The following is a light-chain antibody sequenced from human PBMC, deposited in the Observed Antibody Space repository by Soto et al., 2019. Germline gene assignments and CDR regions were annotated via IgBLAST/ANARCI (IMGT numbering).Light chain of an antibody. Sequence: EIVLTQSPGTRSLSPGERATLCCRASQSVSSSYLAWYQQKPGQAPRLLIYGASSRATGIPDRFSGSGSGTDFTLTISSLEPEDFAVYYCQQYETSLGLTFGQGTKVDIK. CDR3: QQYETSLGLT. CDR2: GAS. CDR1: QSVSSSY. J-gene: IGKJ1*01. V-gene: IGKV3-20*01.